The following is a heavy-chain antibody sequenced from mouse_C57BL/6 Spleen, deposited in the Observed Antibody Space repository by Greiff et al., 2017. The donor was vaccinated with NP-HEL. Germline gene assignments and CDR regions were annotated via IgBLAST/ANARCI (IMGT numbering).Heavy chain of an antibody. CDR1: GFTFSDYY. Sequence: EVMLMESGGGLVQPGGSLKLSCAASGFTFSDYYMYWVRQTPEKRLEWVAYISNGGGSTYYPDTVKGRFTISRDNAKNTLYLQMSRLKSEDTAMYYCARRDYGSSSWFAYWGQGTLVTVSA. CDR2: ISNGGGST. D-gene: IGHD1-1*01. J-gene: IGHJ3*01. V-gene: IGHV5-12*01. CDR3: ARRDYGSSSWFAY.